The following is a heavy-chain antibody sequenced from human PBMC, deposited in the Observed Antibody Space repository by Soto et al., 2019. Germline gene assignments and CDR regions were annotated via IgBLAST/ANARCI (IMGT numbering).Heavy chain of an antibody. J-gene: IGHJ4*02. D-gene: IGHD7-27*01. V-gene: IGHV4-30-4*01. Sequence: SETLSLTCTVSGGSISSGDYYWSWIRQPPGKGLEWIGYIYYSGSTYYNPSLKSRVTISVDTSKNQFSLKLSSVTAADTAVYYCARVANWGIDYWGQGXLVTVYS. CDR3: ARVANWGIDY. CDR1: GGSISSGDYY. CDR2: IYYSGST.